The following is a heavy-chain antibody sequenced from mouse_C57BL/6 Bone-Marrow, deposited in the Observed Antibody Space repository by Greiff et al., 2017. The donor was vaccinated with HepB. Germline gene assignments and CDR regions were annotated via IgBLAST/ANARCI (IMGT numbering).Heavy chain of an antibody. Sequence: DVQLQESGPGLVKPSQSLSLTCSVTGYSITSGYYWNWIRQFPGNKLEWMGYISYDGSNNYNPSLKNRISITRDTSKNQFFLKLNSVTTEDTATYYCARDPYGSSSFDYWGQGTTLTVAS. CDR1: GYSITSGYY. CDR3: ARDPYGSSSFDY. V-gene: IGHV3-6*01. CDR2: ISYDGSN. J-gene: IGHJ2*01. D-gene: IGHD1-1*01.